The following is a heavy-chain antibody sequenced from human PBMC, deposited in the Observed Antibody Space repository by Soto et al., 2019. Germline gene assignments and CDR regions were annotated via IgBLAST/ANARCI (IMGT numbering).Heavy chain of an antibody. V-gene: IGHV4-4*02. D-gene: IGHD6-25*01. CDR2: IYYTGAT. CDR3: ARVFSSGSGWMYYFDF. Sequence: QVELQESGPRLVKSSGTLSLTCEVSSGSISTGNWWSWVRQPPGKGLEWIGEIYYTGATNYNPSLKSRVTMPMDKSKDQFTLILTSATAADTAVYYCARVFSSGSGWMYYFDFWGQGILVSVSS. CDR1: SGSISTGNW. J-gene: IGHJ4*02.